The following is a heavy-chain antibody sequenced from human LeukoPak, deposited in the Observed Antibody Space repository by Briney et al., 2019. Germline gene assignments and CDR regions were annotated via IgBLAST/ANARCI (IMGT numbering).Heavy chain of an antibody. J-gene: IGHJ3*02. CDR2: IVVGSGDT. Sequence: TSVKVCLKASGFTFSSSAMQWVRQARGQRLEWMGWIVVGSGDTNYAQKFQERVTITRDMSTSTAYMELSSLRSEDTAVYYCAADPIGSYVTAFDICGPGTMVTVSS. V-gene: IGHV1-58*02. CDR3: AADPIGSYVTAFDI. D-gene: IGHD1-26*01. CDR1: GFTFSSSA.